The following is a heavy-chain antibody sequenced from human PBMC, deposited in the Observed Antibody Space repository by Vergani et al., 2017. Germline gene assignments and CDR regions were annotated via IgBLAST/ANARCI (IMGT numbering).Heavy chain of an antibody. J-gene: IGHJ2*01. CDR3: ARGQVNNDVFAYWFFDV. V-gene: IGHV4-59*11. Sequence: QVQLQESGPGLVKPSETLSLTCTVSGGSISTHYWSWIRQPPGKGLEWIGYLYYTGSTNYNPSLKSRVTISGDTSKKRFSLNLSSVTAADTAVYYCARGQVNNDVFAYWFFDVWGRGTLVTVSS. D-gene: IGHD3-10*02. CDR1: GGSISTHY. CDR2: LYYTGST.